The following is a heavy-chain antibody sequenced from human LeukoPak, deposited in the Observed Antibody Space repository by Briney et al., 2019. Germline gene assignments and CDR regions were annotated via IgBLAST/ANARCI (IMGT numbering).Heavy chain of an antibody. CDR2: INSDGSST. Sequence: GGSLRLSCEASGFTFSSYWMHWVRQAPGKGLVWVSRINSDGSSTSYADSVKGRFTISRDNAKNTLYLQMNSLRAEDTAVYYCARDVVPAATYNWFDPWGQGTLVTVSS. D-gene: IGHD2-2*01. CDR1: GFTFSSYW. J-gene: IGHJ5*02. CDR3: ARDVVPAATYNWFDP. V-gene: IGHV3-74*01.